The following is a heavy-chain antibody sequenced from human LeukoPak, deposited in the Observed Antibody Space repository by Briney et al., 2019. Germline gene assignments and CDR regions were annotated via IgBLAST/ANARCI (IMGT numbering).Heavy chain of an antibody. V-gene: IGHV4-31*03. CDR1: GGSISSGGYY. CDR2: IYYSGST. D-gene: IGHD5-18*01. CDR3: ARGQIHLWSPTYIDY. Sequence: SETLSLTCTVSGGSISSGGYYWSWIRQHPGKGLEWIGYIYYSGSTYYNPSLKSRVTISVDTSKNQFSLKLSSVTAADTAVYYCARGQIHLWSPTYIDYWGQGTLVTVSS. J-gene: IGHJ4*02.